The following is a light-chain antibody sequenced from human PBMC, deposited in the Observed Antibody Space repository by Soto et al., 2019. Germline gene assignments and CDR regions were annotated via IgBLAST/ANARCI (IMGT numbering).Light chain of an antibody. CDR2: RAS. V-gene: IGKV1-5*03. Sequence: DIQMTQSPSTLSASVGDRFTITCRASKSINIWLAWYQHKPGRAPKLLIYRASTLESGVPSRFSGSGSGTEFTLTISNLQPDDFATYYCQQSNTYSWTFGQGTKVDIK. CDR1: KSINIW. J-gene: IGKJ1*01. CDR3: QQSNTYSWT.